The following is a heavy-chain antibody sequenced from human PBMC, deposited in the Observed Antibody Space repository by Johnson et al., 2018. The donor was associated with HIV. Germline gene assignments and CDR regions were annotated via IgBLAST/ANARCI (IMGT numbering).Heavy chain of an antibody. D-gene: IGHD5-18*01. J-gene: IGHJ3*02. V-gene: IGHV3-23*04. CDR3: AKDRTIHDAFDI. Sequence: VQLVESGGGLVQPGRSLRLSCAASGFTFDDYAMHWVRQAPGQGLEWVSGISGSGGSTYYADSGKGRFTISRDNSRNTLYLQMNSLRAEDTAVYYCAKDRTIHDAFDIWGQWTMVTVSS. CDR1: GFTFDDYA. CDR2: ISGSGGST.